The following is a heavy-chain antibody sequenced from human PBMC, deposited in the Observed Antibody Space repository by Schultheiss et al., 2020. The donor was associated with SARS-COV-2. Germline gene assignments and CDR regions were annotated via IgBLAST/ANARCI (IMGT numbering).Heavy chain of an antibody. J-gene: IGHJ4*02. CDR1: GFTFSAYA. CDR3: AKDRLGDY. D-gene: IGHD3-16*01. Sequence: GGSLRLSCAASGFTFSAYAMSWVRQAPGKGLEWVAIIWYDGSNKYYVDSVKGRFTISRDNSKNTLYLQMNSLRAEDTAVYYCAKDRLGDYWGQGTLVTVSS. CDR2: IWYDGSNK. V-gene: IGHV3-33*06.